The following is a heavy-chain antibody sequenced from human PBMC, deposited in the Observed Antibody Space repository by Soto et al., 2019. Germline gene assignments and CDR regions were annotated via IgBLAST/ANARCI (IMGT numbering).Heavy chain of an antibody. Sequence: EVQLLESGGGLVQPGGSLRLSCAASGFTFSSSPMSWVRQAPGKGLDWVSAINCCGGSTFYADSVKGRFTISRDDSKNTLYLQMNSLRAEDTAVYCCAKTHYDLLDYWGQGTLVTVSS. J-gene: IGHJ4*02. CDR3: AKTHYDLLDY. D-gene: IGHD3-3*01. CDR2: INCCGGST. CDR1: GFTFSSSP. V-gene: IGHV3-23*01.